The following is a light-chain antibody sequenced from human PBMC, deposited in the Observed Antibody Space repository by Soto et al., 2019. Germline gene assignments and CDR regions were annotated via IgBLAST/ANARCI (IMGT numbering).Light chain of an antibody. J-gene: IGKJ4*01. V-gene: IGKV1-9*01. CDR1: QGISSY. CDR3: QQLNSYPLT. CDR2: AAS. Sequence: DIQLTQSPSFLSASVGDRVTITCRASQGISSYLAWYQQKPGKAPRLVIYAASTLHSGVPSRFSGSGSGTEFTLTISSLQPEDFATYYCQQLNSYPLTFGGGTKVEIK.